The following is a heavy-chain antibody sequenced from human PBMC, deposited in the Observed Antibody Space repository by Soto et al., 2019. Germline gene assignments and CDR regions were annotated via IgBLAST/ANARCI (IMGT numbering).Heavy chain of an antibody. CDR2: IKQDGSEE. Sequence: EMQLVESGGGLVQPGGSLRLACTASGFTFSGYWMNWVRQAPGKGLEWVARIKQDGSEEHYVDSVKGRFTISRDNANNSVYLQMNSLRAEDTAVYYCARDPGLRQARIRGLGWFDPWGQGVLVTVSS. V-gene: IGHV3-7*03. CDR1: GFTFSGYW. D-gene: IGHD6-6*01. CDR3: ARDPGLRQARIRGLGWFDP. J-gene: IGHJ5*02.